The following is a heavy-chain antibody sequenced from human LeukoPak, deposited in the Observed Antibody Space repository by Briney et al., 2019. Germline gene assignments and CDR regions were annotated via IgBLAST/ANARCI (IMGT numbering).Heavy chain of an antibody. CDR2: INPNSGGT. D-gene: IGHD6-13*01. J-gene: IGHJ4*02. V-gene: IGHV1-2*02. CDR3: ARDPSQIGIAAAADY. Sequence: ASVKVSCKASGYTFTGYYMHWLRQAPGQGLEWMGWINPNSGGTNYAQKFQGRVTMTRDTSISTAYMELSRLRSDDTAVYYCARDPSQIGIAAAADYWGQGTLVTVSS. CDR1: GYTFTGYY.